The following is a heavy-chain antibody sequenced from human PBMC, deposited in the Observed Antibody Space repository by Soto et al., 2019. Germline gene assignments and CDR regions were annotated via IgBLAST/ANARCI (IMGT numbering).Heavy chain of an antibody. CDR1: GDSISSSSYY. CDR2: IYYSGST. D-gene: IGHD3-10*01. CDR3: ARVWGGAFDI. J-gene: IGHJ3*02. V-gene: IGHV4-39*07. Sequence: PSETLSLTCTVSGDSISSSSYYWGWIRQPPGKGLEWIGNIYYSGSTYYNPSLKSRVTISVDTSKNQFSLKLSSVTAADTAVYYCARVWGGAFDIWGQGTMVTVSS.